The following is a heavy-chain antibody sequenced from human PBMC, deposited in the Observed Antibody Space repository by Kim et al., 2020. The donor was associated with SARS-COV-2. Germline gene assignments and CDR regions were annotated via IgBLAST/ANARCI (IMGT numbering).Heavy chain of an antibody. D-gene: IGHD3-10*01. CDR1: GFTFSSYA. Sequence: GGSLRLSCAASGFTFSSYAMSWVRQAPGKGLEWVSAISGSGGSTYYADSVKGRFTISRDNSKNTLYLQMNSLRAEDTAVYYCAKAPRRLFESRRLDYWGQGTLVTLSS. J-gene: IGHJ4*02. V-gene: IGHV3-23*01. CDR2: ISGSGGST. CDR3: AKAPRRLFESRRLDY.